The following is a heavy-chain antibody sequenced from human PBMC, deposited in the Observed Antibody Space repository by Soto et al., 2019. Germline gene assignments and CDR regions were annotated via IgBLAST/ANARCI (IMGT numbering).Heavy chain of an antibody. Sequence: SCAASGFTFSSYAMNWFRQAPGKGLEWVSVITISGSGTNYADSVKGRFTISRDNFKNTLFLQMNSLRAEDTAVYYCAKETPGTLDYWGQGILVTVSS. CDR1: GFTFSSYA. CDR3: AKETPGTLDY. D-gene: IGHD1-1*01. V-gene: IGHV3-23*01. CDR2: ITISGSGT. J-gene: IGHJ4*02.